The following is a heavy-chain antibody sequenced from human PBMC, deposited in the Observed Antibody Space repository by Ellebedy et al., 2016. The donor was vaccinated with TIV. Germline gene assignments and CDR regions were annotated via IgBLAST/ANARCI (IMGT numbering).Heavy chain of an antibody. CDR3: ATDRDRRWFYF. Sequence: GSLRLSXSVSGDSTYSSNFYWGWVRQPPGKRLEWIGSMSSSGSTYYNPSLKSRVTMSVDTSQFSLKLTSVTAADTAVYYCATDRDRRWFYFWGQGTLVTVSS. J-gene: IGHJ5*01. CDR2: MSSSGST. V-gene: IGHV4-39*07. CDR1: GDSTYSSNFY.